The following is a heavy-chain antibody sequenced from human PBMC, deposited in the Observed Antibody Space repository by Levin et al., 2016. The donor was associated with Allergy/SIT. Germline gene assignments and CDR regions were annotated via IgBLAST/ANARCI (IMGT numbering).Heavy chain of an antibody. V-gene: IGHV4-59*08. CDR3: ARLRVAAIGTAYYYYAMGR. J-gene: IGHJ6*02. D-gene: IGHD6-13*01. Sequence: WIRQPPGKGLEWIGYIYYSGSTNYNPSLKSRVTISVDTSKNQFSLKLSSVTAADTAVYYCARLRVAAIGTAYYYYAMGRLGPRDHGHRLL. CDR2: IYYSGST.